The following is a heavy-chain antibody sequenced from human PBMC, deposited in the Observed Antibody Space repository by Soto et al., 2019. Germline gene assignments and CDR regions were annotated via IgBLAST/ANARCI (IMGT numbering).Heavy chain of an antibody. V-gene: IGHV1-8*01. CDR1: GYTFTSHD. J-gene: IGHJ5*02. CDR3: ASDMSTT. D-gene: IGHD2-2*01. Sequence: QVQLVQPGAEVKKPGASVKVSCKASGYTFTSHDINWMRQTTGQGLEWMGWMNPNSGDTNYAQNFQGRVTMTRDTSINTAYMELTNLRSEDTAIYYCASDMSTTWGQGTLVTVSS. CDR2: MNPNSGDT.